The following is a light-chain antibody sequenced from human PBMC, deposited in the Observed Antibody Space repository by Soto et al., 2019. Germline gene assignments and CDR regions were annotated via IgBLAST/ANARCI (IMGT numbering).Light chain of an antibody. V-gene: IGKV3-20*01. CDR3: QQYGSSPWT. CDR1: QSVSSSY. CDR2: GAS. Sequence: EIVLTQSPGTLSLSPGERATLSCRASQSVSSSYLAWYKQKPGQAPRPLIYGASSRAIGIPDRFSGSGSATDFTLTISRLEPEDFAVYYCQQYGSSPWTFGQGTKVEIK. J-gene: IGKJ1*01.